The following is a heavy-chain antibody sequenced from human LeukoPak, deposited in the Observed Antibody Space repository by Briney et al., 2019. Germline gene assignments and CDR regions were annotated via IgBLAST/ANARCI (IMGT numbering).Heavy chain of an antibody. CDR2: INQAGSET. D-gene: IGHD4-23*01. V-gene: IGHV3-7*01. Sequence: GGSLRLSCAASGFTFSTYWMSWVRQAPGKGLEWVAIINQAGSETFYVDSVKGRFTISRDNAKTSLYLQMNSLRAEDTAVYYCARVQRWSDYFDYWGQGTLVTLS. J-gene: IGHJ4*02. CDR1: GFTFSTYW. CDR3: ARVQRWSDYFDY.